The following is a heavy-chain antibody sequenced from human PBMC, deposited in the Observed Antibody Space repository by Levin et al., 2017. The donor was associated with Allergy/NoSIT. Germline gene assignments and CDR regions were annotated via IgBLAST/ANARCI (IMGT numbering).Heavy chain of an antibody. D-gene: IGHD2-2*01. J-gene: IGHJ5*02. Sequence: LSLTCAASGFPFSSSGMHWVRQAPGKGLEWVALIWFDGSNKYYADSVRGRFTISRDNSKNTLSLQMNSLRAEDTAVYYCARTPDEYCSSTSCYRGWFDPWGQGTLVTVSS. CDR3: ARTPDEYCSSTSCYRGWFDP. V-gene: IGHV3-33*01. CDR2: IWFDGSNK. CDR1: GFPFSSSG.